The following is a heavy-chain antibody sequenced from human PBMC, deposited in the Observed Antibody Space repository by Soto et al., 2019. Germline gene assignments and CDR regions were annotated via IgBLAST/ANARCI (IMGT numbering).Heavy chain of an antibody. CDR1: GYSFTSYW. CDR3: ARSRTSYCTNGVCSPYYYYYGMDV. J-gene: IGHJ6*02. CDR2: IYPGDSDT. V-gene: IGHV5-51*01. D-gene: IGHD2-8*01. Sequence: GESLKISCKGSGYSFTSYWIGWVRQMPGKGLEWMGIIYPGDSDTRYSPSFQGQFTISADKSISTAYLQWSSLKASDTAMYYCARSRTSYCTNGVCSPYYYYYGMDVWGQGTTVTVSS.